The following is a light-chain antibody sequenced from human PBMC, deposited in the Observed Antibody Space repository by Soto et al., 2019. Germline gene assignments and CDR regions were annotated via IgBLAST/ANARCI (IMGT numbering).Light chain of an antibody. CDR1: QSVSSSY. Sequence: EIVLTQSPGTLSLSPGERATLSCRASQSVSSSYLAWYQQKPSQAPRLLIYGALSRATGIPDRFSGSGSGTDFTLTISRLEPEDFAVYYCQQYGSSPRTFGQGTKVDIK. V-gene: IGKV3-20*01. J-gene: IGKJ1*01. CDR3: QQYGSSPRT. CDR2: GAL.